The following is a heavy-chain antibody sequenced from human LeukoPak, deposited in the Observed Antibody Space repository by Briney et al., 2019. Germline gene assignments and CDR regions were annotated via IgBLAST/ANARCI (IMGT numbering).Heavy chain of an antibody. J-gene: IGHJ4*02. D-gene: IGHD3-22*01. CDR3: ARDQRGRTGSIMMAVLITGFDY. V-gene: IGHV3-48*02. CDR1: GFTFSSYS. CDR2: ITASGTAM. Sequence: GGSLRLSCAASGFTFSSYSMNWVRQAPGKGLEWVSHITASGTAMFYADSVKGRFTISRDNAKNSLYLQMNSLRDEDTAVYYCARDQRGRTGSIMMAVLITGFDYWGQGTLVTVSS.